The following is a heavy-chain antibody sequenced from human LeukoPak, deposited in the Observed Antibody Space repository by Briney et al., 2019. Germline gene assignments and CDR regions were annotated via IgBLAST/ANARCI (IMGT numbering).Heavy chain of an antibody. CDR3: AGEHRGGYRFDY. J-gene: IGHJ4*02. CDR2: TYYSGST. D-gene: IGHD3-22*01. CDR1: DVSINTYV. Sequence: SETLSLTCTVSDVSINTYVWSCIRQPTGKGLEWIENTYYSGSTIYNPSLNSRVTILLVTSRNQFSLKLNSATAADTAVYYCAGEHRGGYRFDYWGQGTLVIVSS. V-gene: IGHV4-59*01.